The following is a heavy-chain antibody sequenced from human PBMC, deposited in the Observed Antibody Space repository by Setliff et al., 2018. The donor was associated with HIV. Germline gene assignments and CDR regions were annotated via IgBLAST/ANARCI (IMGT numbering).Heavy chain of an antibody. D-gene: IGHD2-8*01. CDR1: GDTFGNSA. J-gene: IGHJ4*02. CDR2: IIPLYGTS. Sequence: SVKVSCKASGDTFGNSAIYWVRQAPGQGLEWMGGIIPLYGTSKYAQKFQGRVAITTDELMTTAYMELTSLRSEDTAVYFCASASGYCRSGVCYIGVHKTPDKYYCDSWGQGTLVTVS. V-gene: IGHV1-69*05. CDR3: ASASGYCRSGVCYIGVHKTPDKYYCDS.